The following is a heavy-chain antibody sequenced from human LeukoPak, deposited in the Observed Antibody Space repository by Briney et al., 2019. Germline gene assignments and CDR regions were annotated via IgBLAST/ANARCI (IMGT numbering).Heavy chain of an antibody. CDR3: ASISSHVLRPPYFAY. V-gene: IGHV1-24*01. D-gene: IGHD5/OR15-5a*01. CDR2: FDPEDGET. CDR1: GYTLTELS. Sequence: ASVKVSCKVSGYTLTELSMHWVRQAPGKGLEWMGGFDPEDGETIYAQKFQGRVTMTEDTSTDTAYMELSSLRSEDTAVYYCASISSHVLRPPYFAYWGQGTLVTVSS. J-gene: IGHJ4*02.